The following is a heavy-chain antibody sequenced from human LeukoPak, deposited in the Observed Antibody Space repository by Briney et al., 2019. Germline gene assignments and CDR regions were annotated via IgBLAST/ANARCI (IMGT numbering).Heavy chain of an antibody. CDR2: IYYSGTT. Sequence: SETLSLTCTVSGGYISSYYWSWIRQPPGKGLEWSGYIYYSGTTNYSPSLKTRVTISVDTSKNQFSLKLKSVTAADTAVYYCAREKVAYCGGDSWCHAFDIWGQGTMVTVS. CDR1: GGYISSYY. D-gene: IGHD2-21*01. V-gene: IGHV4-59*01. CDR3: AREKVAYCGGDSWCHAFDI. J-gene: IGHJ3*02.